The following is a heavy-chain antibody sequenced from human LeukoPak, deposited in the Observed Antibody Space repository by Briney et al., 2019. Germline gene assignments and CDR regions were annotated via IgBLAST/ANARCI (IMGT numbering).Heavy chain of an antibody. D-gene: IGHD3-9*01. V-gene: IGHV4-38-2*02. CDR2: IYHSGTT. J-gene: IGHJ4*02. Sequence: ISDERSTGGDYRSWIWPPQEKELEWIGSIYHSGTTYYNPSLKSRVTISVDTSKNQFSLNLSSVTAADTAVYYCARVSRGYDILYWGQGTLVTVSS. CDR1: DERSTGGDY. CDR3: ARVSRGYDILY.